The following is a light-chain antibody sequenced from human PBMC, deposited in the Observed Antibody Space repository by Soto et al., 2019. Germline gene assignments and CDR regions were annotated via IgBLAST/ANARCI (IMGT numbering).Light chain of an antibody. CDR2: DAS. CDR1: QSVSSY. Sequence: EIVLTQSPATLSLSPGERATLSCRASQSVSSYLAWYQQKPGQAPRLLIYDASNRATGIPARFSGSGSGTDFTSTSSSLEPEDFAVDYCQPRSNWTHTFGGGTKVEIK. J-gene: IGKJ4*01. V-gene: IGKV3-11*01. CDR3: QPRSNWTHT.